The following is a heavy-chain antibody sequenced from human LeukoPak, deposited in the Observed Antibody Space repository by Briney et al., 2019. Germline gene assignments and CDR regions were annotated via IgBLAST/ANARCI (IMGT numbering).Heavy chain of an antibody. CDR1: GGTFSSYT. CDR2: IVPILGIA. CDR3: AREGDGGNSAYSY. V-gene: IGHV1-69*04. J-gene: IGHJ4*02. D-gene: IGHD4-23*01. Sequence: SVKVSCKASGGTFSSYTISWVRQAPGQGLEWMGRIVPILGIANYAQKFQGRVTITADKSTSTAYMELSSLRSEDTAVYYCAREGDGGNSAYSYWGQGTLVTVSS.